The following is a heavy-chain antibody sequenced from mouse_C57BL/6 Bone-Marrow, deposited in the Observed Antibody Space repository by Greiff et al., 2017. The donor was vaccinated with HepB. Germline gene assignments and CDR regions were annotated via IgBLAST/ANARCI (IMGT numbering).Heavy chain of an antibody. CDR1: GYTFTSYW. Sequence: QVQLQQPGAELVKPGASVKLSCKASGYTFTSYWMHWVKQRPGQGLEWIGMIHPNSGSTNYNEKFKSKATLTVDKSSSTAYMQLSSLTSEDSAVYYCARSGFHYYGISSSYYFDYWGQGTTLTVSS. V-gene: IGHV1-64*01. D-gene: IGHD1-1*01. CDR3: ARSGFHYYGISSSYYFDY. J-gene: IGHJ2*01. CDR2: IHPNSGST.